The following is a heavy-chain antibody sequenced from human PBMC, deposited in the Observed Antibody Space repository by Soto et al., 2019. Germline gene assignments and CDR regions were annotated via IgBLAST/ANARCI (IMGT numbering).Heavy chain of an antibody. J-gene: IGHJ4*02. CDR1: GFTFSDYY. D-gene: IGHD5-18*01. CDR3: ARVFDLQQLYYFDY. V-gene: IGHV3-11*01. Sequence: GGSLRLSCAASGFTFSDYYMSWIRQAPGKGLEWVSYISSSGSTIYYADSVKGRFTISRDNAKNSLYLQMNSLRAEDTAVYYCARVFDLQQLYYFDYWGQGTLVTVSS. CDR2: ISSSGSTI.